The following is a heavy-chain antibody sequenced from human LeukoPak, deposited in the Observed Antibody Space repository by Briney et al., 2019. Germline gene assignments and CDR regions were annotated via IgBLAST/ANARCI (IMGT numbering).Heavy chain of an antibody. CDR2: IYYSGST. CDR3: ARLQDWNDAFDI. Sequence: PSETLSLTCTVSGGSISSYYWSWIRQPPGKGLEWIGYIYYSGSTNYNPSLKSRVTISVDTSKNQFSLKLSFVTAADTAVYYCARLQDWNDAFDIWGQGTMVTVSS. V-gene: IGHV4-59*08. D-gene: IGHD1-1*01. J-gene: IGHJ3*02. CDR1: GGSISSYY.